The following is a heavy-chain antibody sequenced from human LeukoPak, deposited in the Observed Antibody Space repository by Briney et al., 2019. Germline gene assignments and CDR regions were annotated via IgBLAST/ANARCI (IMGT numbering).Heavy chain of an antibody. V-gene: IGHV1-8*01. J-gene: IGHJ4*02. CDR1: GYTFTSYD. CDR3: ASYNGYAK. Sequence: PSVKVSCKTSGYTFTSYDINWLRQATGQGPEWMGRVSPNSGDSDYAQKFQGRVTMTRDTSISTAYMELSSLTYEDTAVYYCASYNGYAKWGQGTLVTVSS. CDR2: VSPNSGDS. D-gene: IGHD5-12*01.